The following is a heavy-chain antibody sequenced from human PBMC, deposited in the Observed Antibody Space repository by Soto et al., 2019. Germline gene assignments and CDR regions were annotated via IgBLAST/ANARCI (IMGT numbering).Heavy chain of an antibody. CDR2: IYYSGST. V-gene: IGHV4-39*01. J-gene: IGHJ4*02. Sequence: QLQLQESGPGLVKPSETLSLTCTVSGGSISSSSYYWGWIRQPPGKGLGWIGSIYYSGSTYYNPSLKSRVTISLDTSKNQFSLKLSSVTAADTAVYYCARQRCSGGSCPFDYWGQGTLVTVSS. D-gene: IGHD2-15*01. CDR3: ARQRCSGGSCPFDY. CDR1: GGSISSSSYY.